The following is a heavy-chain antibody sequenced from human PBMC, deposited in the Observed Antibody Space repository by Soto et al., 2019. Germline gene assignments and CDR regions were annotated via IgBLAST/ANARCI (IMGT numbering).Heavy chain of an antibody. D-gene: IGHD2-21*01. CDR1: GFSLTTGGVG. CDR2: IYWDNDR. Sequence: QITLKESGPLLVEPTQTLTLTCSFSGFSLTTGGVGVGWLRQAPGKALECLGIIYWDNDRRYNPSLKERLTNNKETSTYLVVLTMTYMEPVDTATYYCARRGPYSSYWDVGWFDTWGQGTLVTVS. J-gene: IGHJ5*02. V-gene: IGHV2-5*02. CDR3: ARRGPYSSYWDVGWFDT.